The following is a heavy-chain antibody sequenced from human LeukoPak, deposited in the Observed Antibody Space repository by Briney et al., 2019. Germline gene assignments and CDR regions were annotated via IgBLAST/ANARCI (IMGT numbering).Heavy chain of an antibody. J-gene: IGHJ4*02. D-gene: IGHD5-18*01. V-gene: IGHV3-23*01. Sequence: PGGSLRLSCVASGITFSNYAFSWVRQAPGKGLEWVSAVGNSGATTYYADSVKGRFTISRDNSKNTLYLQLNSPRAEDTAVYYCAKGDSAMITHNFDYWGQGTLVTVSS. CDR1: GITFSNYA. CDR3: AKGDSAMITHNFDY. CDR2: VGNSGATT.